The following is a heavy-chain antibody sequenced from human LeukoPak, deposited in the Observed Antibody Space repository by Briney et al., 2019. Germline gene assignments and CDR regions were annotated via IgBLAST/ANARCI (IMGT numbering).Heavy chain of an antibody. CDR3: AREQRGGLSGSLGGLFASYYTYYYMDV. CDR2: IHYSGGT. V-gene: IGHV4-39*07. J-gene: IGHJ6*03. D-gene: IGHD3-16*01. Sequence: SETLSLTCTVSGASISSSNYYWGWIRQPPGKGLEWIADIHYSGGTYYNPSLKNRVTISVDTSENQFSLKLSSVTAEDTAVYFCAREQRGGLSGSLGGLFASYYTYYYMDVWGRGTTVAVSS. CDR1: GASISSSNYY.